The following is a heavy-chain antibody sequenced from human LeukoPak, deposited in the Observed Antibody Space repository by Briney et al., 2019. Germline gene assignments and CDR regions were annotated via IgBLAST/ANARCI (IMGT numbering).Heavy chain of an antibody. CDR3: ARDVSYYDSSGYFDY. D-gene: IGHD3-22*01. Sequence: PSETLSLTCAVSGGSISSNSYYWGWIRQPPGKGLEWIGSIYYSGSTYYNPSLKSRVTISVDTSKHQFSLKLSSVTAADTAVYYCARDVSYYDSSGYFDYWGQGTLVTVSS. V-gene: IGHV4-39*02. J-gene: IGHJ4*02. CDR2: IYYSGST. CDR1: GGSISSNSYY.